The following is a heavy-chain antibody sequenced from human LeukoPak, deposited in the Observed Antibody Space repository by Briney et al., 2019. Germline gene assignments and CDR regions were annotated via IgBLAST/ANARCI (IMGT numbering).Heavy chain of an antibody. J-gene: IGHJ4*02. CDR3: ARTMWVTAFDY. V-gene: IGHV4-59*01. CDR2: TYYSGST. CDR1: GGSISSYY. Sequence: SETLSLTCTVSGGSISSYYWSWIRQPPGKGLEWIGYTYYSGSTNYNPSLKSRVTISVDTSKNQFSLKLSSVTAADTAVYYCARTMWVTAFDYWGQGTLVTVSS. D-gene: IGHD1-14*01.